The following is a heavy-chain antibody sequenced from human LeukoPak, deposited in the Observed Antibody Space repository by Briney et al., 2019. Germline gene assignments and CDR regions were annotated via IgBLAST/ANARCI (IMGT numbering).Heavy chain of an antibody. CDR2: ISSSGSTI. Sequence: GGSLRLSCAASGFTFSSYEMNWVRQAPGKGLEWVSYISSSGSTIYYADSVKGRFTISRDNAKNSLYLQMNSLRAEDTAVYYCARMGMVRGALYYWGQGTLVTVSS. V-gene: IGHV3-48*03. CDR1: GFTFSSYE. CDR3: ARMGMVRGALYY. D-gene: IGHD3-10*01. J-gene: IGHJ4*02.